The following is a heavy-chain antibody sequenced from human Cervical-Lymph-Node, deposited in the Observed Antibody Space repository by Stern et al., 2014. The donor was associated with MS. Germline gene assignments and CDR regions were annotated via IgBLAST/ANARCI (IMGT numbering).Heavy chain of an antibody. CDR3: ARHMRSYFAMDV. V-gene: IGHV5-51*01. J-gene: IGHJ6*02. CDR1: GYSFTSYW. CDR2: IYPADSAT. D-gene: IGHD3-10*01. Sequence: EMQLVESGTEVKKSGESLKISCKGSGYSFTSYWIGWVRQMPGKGLEWMGIIYPADSATKYSPSFQGQVTISADKSPSTAYLQWSNLKASDTAMYYCARHMRSYFAMDVWGQGTTVIVSS.